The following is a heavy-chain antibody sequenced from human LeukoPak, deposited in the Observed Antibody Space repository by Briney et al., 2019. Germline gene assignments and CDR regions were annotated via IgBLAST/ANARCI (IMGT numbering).Heavy chain of an antibody. CDR2: ISDDRRDT. J-gene: IGHJ6*03. CDR3: ARVGRVSIYPSYMDV. CDR1: GFTFSTFP. Sequence: GGSLRLSCEASGFTFSTFPMHWVRQTPDKRLEWVAVISDDRRDTYYADSVKGRFTISRDNSKNTLYLQMNSLSPEDTAVVYCARVGRVSIYPSYMDVWGKGTTVTVSS. V-gene: IGHV3-30*04. D-gene: IGHD6-6*01.